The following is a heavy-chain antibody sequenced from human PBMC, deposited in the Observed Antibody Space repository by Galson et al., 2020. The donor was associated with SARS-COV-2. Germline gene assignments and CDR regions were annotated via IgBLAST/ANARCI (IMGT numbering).Heavy chain of an antibody. CDR3: ARHYYGSGSILLDY. CDR1: GGTFSNYA. CDR2: IIPIFGTA. J-gene: IGHJ4*02. Sequence: ASVKVSCKASGGTFSNYAISWVRQAPGQGLEWMGGIIPIFGTANYAQKFQGRVTITTDESTSTAYMELSSLRSEDTAVYYCARHYYGSGSILLDYWGQGTLVTVSS. V-gene: IGHV1-69*05. D-gene: IGHD3-10*01.